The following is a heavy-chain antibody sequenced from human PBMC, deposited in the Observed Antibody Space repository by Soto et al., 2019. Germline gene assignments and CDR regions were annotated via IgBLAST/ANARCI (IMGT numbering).Heavy chain of an antibody. CDR1: GYTFTGYY. V-gene: IGHV1-2*04. D-gene: IGHD1-1*01. Sequence: GSVKVSCKASGYTFTGYYIHWVRQAPGQGLEWMGWINPNSGGTNYAQKFQGWVTMTRDTSISTAYMELSRLRSDDTAVYYCARERYSWDYYGMDVWGQGTTVTVSS. J-gene: IGHJ6*02. CDR2: INPNSGGT. CDR3: ARERYSWDYYGMDV.